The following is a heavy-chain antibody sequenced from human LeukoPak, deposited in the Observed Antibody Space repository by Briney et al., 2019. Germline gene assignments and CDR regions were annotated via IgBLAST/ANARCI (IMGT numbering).Heavy chain of an antibody. V-gene: IGHV1-18*01. J-gene: IGHJ6*02. D-gene: IGHD6-19*01. CDR3: ARALVAGLYYYYGMDV. CDR1: GYTFTSYG. Sequence: GASVKVSCKASGYTFTSYGISWVRQAPGQGLEWMGWISAYNGNTNYAQKLQGRVTMTTDTSTSTAYMELRSLRSDDTAVYYCARALVAGLYYYYGMDVWGQGTTVTVSS. CDR2: ISAYNGNT.